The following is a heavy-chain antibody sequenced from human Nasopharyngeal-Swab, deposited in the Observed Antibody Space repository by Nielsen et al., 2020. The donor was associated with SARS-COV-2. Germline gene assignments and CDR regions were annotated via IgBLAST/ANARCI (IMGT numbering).Heavy chain of an antibody. Sequence: GGSLGLSCAASGFTFADYAMHWVRQAPGKGLEWVSGISWNSGSIGYADSVKGRFTISRDNAKNSLYLQMNSLRAEDTALYYCATHDSGSYWDYWGQGTLVTVSS. J-gene: IGHJ4*02. CDR1: GFTFADYA. V-gene: IGHV3-9*01. CDR2: ISWNSGSI. D-gene: IGHD1-26*01. CDR3: ATHDSGSYWDY.